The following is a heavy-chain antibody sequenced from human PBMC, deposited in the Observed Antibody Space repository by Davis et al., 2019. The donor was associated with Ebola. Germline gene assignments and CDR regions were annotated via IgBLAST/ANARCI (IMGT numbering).Heavy chain of an antibody. V-gene: IGHV1-18*01. D-gene: IGHD2-15*01. CDR1: GYSFTSYG. J-gene: IGHJ6*02. CDR3: ARGMDGLLYYYYYGMDV. CDR2: ISAYNGNT. Sequence: AASVKVSCKASGYSFTSYGISWVRQAPGQGLEWMGWISAYNGNTNYAQKLQGRVTMTTDTSTSTAYMELSSLRSEDTAVYYCARGMDGLLYYYYYGMDVWGQGTTVTVSS.